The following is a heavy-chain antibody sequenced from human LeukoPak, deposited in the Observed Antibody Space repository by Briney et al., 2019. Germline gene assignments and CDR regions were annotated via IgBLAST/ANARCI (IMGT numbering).Heavy chain of an antibody. CDR2: ISSSGTTI. J-gene: IGHJ4*02. D-gene: IGHD2-2*01. Sequence: GGSLRLSCAASGFTFSSYEMNWVRQAPGKGLEWVSYISSSGTTIYYADSVKGRFTISRDNAKNSLYLQMNSLRAEDTAVYHCARDSEPYCSSASCYERGFDYWGQGTLVTVSS. CDR3: ARDSEPYCSSASCYERGFDY. CDR1: GFTFSSYE. V-gene: IGHV3-48*03.